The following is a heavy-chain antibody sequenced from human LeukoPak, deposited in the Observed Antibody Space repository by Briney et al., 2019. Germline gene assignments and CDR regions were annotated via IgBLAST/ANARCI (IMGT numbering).Heavy chain of an antibody. V-gene: IGHV3-48*01. Sequence: GGSLRLSCAASGFTFSSYSMNWVRQAPGKGLEWVSYISSSSSTIYYADSVKGRFTISRDNAKNSLYLQMNSLRAEDTAVYYCARDLGSSWFNFDYWGQETLVTVSS. CDR2: ISSSSSTI. CDR3: ARDLGSSWFNFDY. D-gene: IGHD6-13*01. J-gene: IGHJ4*02. CDR1: GFTFSSYS.